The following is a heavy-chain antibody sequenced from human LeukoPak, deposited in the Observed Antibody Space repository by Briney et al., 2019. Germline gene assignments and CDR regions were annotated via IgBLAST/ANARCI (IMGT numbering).Heavy chain of an antibody. Sequence: RGESLRISCKGSGYSFTSNWISWVRQMPGKGLEWMGRIDPTDCYTYYSPSFQGHVTISTDKSITTAFLQWSSLRASDTAIYYCARQSRSAWYVFDFWGQGTLVTVSS. CDR2: IDPTDCYT. V-gene: IGHV5-10-1*01. J-gene: IGHJ4*02. CDR1: GYSFTSNW. D-gene: IGHD6-19*01. CDR3: ARQSRSAWYVFDF.